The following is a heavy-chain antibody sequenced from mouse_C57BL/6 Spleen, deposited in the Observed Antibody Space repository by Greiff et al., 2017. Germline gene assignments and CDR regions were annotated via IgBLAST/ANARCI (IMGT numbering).Heavy chain of an antibody. V-gene: IGHV3-6*01. CDR2: ISYDGSN. Sequence: EVHLVESGPGLVKPSQSLSLTCSVTGYSITSGYYWNWIRQFPGNKLEWMGYISYDGSNNYNPSLKNRISITRDTSKNQFFLKLNSVTTEDTATYYYAREYYGSSYVSYWYFDGWGTGTTVTVSS. CDR3: AREYYGSSYVSYWYFDG. CDR1: GYSITSGYY. J-gene: IGHJ1*03. D-gene: IGHD1-1*01.